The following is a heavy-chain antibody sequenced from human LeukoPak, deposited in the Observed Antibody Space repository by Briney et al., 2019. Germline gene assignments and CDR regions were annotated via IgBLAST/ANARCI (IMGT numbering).Heavy chain of an antibody. D-gene: IGHD5-12*01. V-gene: IGHV3-53*01. CDR3: ARESGYAVGDF. Sequence: PGGSLRLSCAASGFTVRSNYMSWFRQAPGEGLEWASVIYNDGRTYYADSVKGRFIISKDNSKNTLYLQMNNLRADDTAVYYCARESGYAVGDFWGRGTLVTVSS. CDR1: GFTVRSNY. J-gene: IGHJ4*02. CDR2: IYNDGRT.